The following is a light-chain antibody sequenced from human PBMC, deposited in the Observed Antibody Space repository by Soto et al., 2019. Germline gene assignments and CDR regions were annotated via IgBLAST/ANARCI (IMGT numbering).Light chain of an antibody. CDR2: GAS. J-gene: IGKJ5*01. CDR1: QSVSSN. CDR3: QQYYNWPPIT. Sequence: DIEMTQSPVTLSVSPGERATLSCRASQSVSSNLAWYQQKPGQAPRLLIYGASTRATGIPARFSGSGSGTEFTLTISSLQSEDFAVYYCQQYYNWPPITFGQGTRLEIK. V-gene: IGKV3-15*01.